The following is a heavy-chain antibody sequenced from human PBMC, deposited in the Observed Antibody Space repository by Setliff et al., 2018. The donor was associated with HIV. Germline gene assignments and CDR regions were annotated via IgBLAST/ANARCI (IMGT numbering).Heavy chain of an antibody. D-gene: IGHD6-19*01. CDR3: ARDVQWLEYYFDY. CDR2: IYYSGSP. CDR1: GGSISSYY. Sequence: SETLSLTCTVSGGSISSYYWNWIRQPPGKGLEWIGYIYYSGSPNYNPSLKSRVTISVDTSKNQFSLKLSSVTAADTAVYYCARDVQWLEYYFDYWGQGTLVTVSS. V-gene: IGHV4-59*01. J-gene: IGHJ4*02.